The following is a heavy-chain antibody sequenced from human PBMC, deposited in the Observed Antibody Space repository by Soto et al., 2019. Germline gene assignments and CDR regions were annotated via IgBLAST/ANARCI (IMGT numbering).Heavy chain of an antibody. J-gene: IGHJ4*02. CDR2: INPYGGAA. CDR1: GYTFTSTW. CDR3: ARDLSHSSAYWGLDY. V-gene: IGHV1-46*01. Sequence: QVQLVQSGAEVKKPGASVKVSCKASGYTFTSTWMHWVRQAPGQGLGWMGIINPYGGAATYAEKFQGRVTMTRDTSTATDYMAPSSLRSEDTAMYYCARDLSHSSAYWGLDYWGQGTQVTVSS. D-gene: IGHD3-22*01.